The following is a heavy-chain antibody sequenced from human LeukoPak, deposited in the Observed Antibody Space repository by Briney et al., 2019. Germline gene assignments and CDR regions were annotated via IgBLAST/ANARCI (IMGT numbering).Heavy chain of an antibody. CDR2: IYPSGST. CDR3: ARGRVSSSTWYSTYYYYFYMDV. D-gene: IGHD1-1*01. J-gene: IGHJ6*03. CDR1: GVSISGGSNY. Sequence: SETLSLTCRVSGVSISGGSNYWGWIRQPPGKTLEWIGSIYPSGSTYYNSSLKSRVIILIDTAKNHFSLNLSSVTAADTAVYFCARGRVSSSTWYSTYYYYFYMDVWGKGTTVTVSS. V-gene: IGHV4-39*07.